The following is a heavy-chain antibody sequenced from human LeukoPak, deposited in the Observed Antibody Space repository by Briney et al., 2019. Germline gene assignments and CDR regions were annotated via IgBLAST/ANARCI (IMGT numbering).Heavy chain of an antibody. Sequence: GGSLRLSCAASGFTFSNFWMSWVRQAPGKGLEWVANIKRDGGDKYYVDSVKGRFSISRDNAKNSLYLRMNSLRAEDTAVYYCARGDEYTTSPWGQGTLVTVSS. CDR2: IKRDGGDK. CDR1: GFTFSNFW. D-gene: IGHD2-2*02. J-gene: IGHJ4*02. CDR3: ARGDEYTTSP. V-gene: IGHV3-7*05.